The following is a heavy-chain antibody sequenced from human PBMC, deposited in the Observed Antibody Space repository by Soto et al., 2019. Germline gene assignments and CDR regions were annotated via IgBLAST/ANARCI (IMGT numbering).Heavy chain of an antibody. V-gene: IGHV3-21*01. D-gene: IGHD6-13*01. J-gene: IGHJ4*02. CDR2: ISSSGSFI. CDR3: AREPEGIAAALDY. CDR1: GFTFRTYG. Sequence: PGGSLRLSCAASGFTFRTYGMNWVRRAPGGGLEWVASISSSGSFIYYADSVKGRFTISRDDAEKSLYLQMNSLRAEDTALYYCAREPEGIAAALDYWGQGTLVT.